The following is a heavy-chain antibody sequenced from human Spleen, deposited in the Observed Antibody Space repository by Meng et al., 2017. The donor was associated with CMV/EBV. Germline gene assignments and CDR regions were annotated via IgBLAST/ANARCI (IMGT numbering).Heavy chain of an antibody. V-gene: IGHV3-30*19. Sequence: GESLKISCAASGFTFNTYGMHWVRQAPGRGLEWVALISHDGSIKYYADSVKGRFTISRDNSENSLYLQVNSLRPEDTGVYYCARGEPRYDFWSGYPDERMEFDYWGQGTLVTVSS. CDR2: ISHDGSIK. CDR1: GFTFNTYG. CDR3: ARGEPRYDFWSGYPDERMEFDY. D-gene: IGHD3-3*01. J-gene: IGHJ4*02.